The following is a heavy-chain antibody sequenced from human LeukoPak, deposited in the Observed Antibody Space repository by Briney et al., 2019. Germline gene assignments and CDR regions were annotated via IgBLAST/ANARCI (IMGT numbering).Heavy chain of an antibody. J-gene: IGHJ6*02. V-gene: IGHV3-23*01. CDR2: VTASAGNT. Sequence: GGSLRLSCAASGFTFSSYAMSWVRQAPGKGLEWVSAVTASAGNTYYADSVKGRFTISRDNSKNTLYLQVNSLRAEDTAVYYCAKGDYYGSGSTFKNGMDGWGQGTTVTVSS. D-gene: IGHD3-10*01. CDR3: AKGDYYGSGSTFKNGMDG. CDR1: GFTFSSYA.